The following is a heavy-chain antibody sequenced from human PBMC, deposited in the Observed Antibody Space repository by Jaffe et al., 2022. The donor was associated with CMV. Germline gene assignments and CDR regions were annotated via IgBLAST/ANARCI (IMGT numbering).Heavy chain of an antibody. CDR3: AREGGDYTNPIGY. CDR1: GFTVSSNF. V-gene: IGHV3-66*01. J-gene: IGHJ4*02. CDR2: IYTTGTA. Sequence: EVQLVESGGGLVQPGGSLRLSCAASGFTVSSNFMSWVRQAPGKGLEWVSVIYTTGTAYYADSVKGRFTISRDNSKNTLSLQMNSLRAEDTAVYYCAREGGDYTNPIGYWGQGTLVTVSS. D-gene: IGHD4-4*01.